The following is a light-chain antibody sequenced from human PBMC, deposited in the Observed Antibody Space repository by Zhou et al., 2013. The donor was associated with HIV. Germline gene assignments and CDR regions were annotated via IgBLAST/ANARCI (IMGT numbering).Light chain of an antibody. CDR3: QQLNDYPRT. Sequence: IQLTQSPSSLSASVGDRVTITCRASQGISSYLAWYQQKPGKAPKLLIYAASTLQGGVPSRFSGSGSETDFTLTISSLQPEDFATYYCQQLNDYPRTFGGGTQVEIK. CDR2: AAS. J-gene: IGKJ4*01. V-gene: IGKV1-9*01. CDR1: QGISSY.